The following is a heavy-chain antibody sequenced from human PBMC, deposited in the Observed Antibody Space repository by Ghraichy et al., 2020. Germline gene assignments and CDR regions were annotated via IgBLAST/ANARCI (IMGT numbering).Heavy chain of an antibody. V-gene: IGHV4-39*01. CDR1: GGSISSSSYY. CDR2: INSSGNT. J-gene: IGHJ4*02. D-gene: IGHD6-13*01. Sequence: SETLSLTCTVSGGSISSSSYYWDGMRQPPGKGLEGIVSINSSGNTYYSPSLKSRVSISVDTTKNQFSLRLISVTAADMAVYYCARRAVATFDSWGQGTLVTVSS. CDR3: ARRAVATFDS.